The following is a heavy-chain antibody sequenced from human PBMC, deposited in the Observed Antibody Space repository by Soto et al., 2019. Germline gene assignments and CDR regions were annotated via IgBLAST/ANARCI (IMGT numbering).Heavy chain of an antibody. CDR2: IYYSGST. Sequence: SETLSLTCTVSGGSTSSSSYYWGWIRQPPGKGLEWIGSIYYSGSTYYNPSLKSRVTISVDTSKNQFSLKLSSVTAADTAVYYCAMRSITMIVESRNDYWGQGTLVTVSS. CDR3: AMRSITMIVESRNDY. J-gene: IGHJ4*02. CDR1: GGSTSSSSYY. V-gene: IGHV4-39*01. D-gene: IGHD3-22*01.